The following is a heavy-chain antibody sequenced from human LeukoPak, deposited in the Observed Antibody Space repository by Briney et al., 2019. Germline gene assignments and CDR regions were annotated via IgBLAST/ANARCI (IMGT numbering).Heavy chain of an antibody. Sequence: ASVNVSCKASGYTFTGYYMHWVRQAPGQGLEWMGRINPNSGGTNYAQKFQGRVTMTRDTSISTAYMELSRLRSDDTAVYYCARGVVATIRYNWFDPWGQGTLVTVSS. D-gene: IGHD5-12*01. CDR2: INPNSGGT. CDR3: ARGVVATIRYNWFDP. J-gene: IGHJ5*02. CDR1: GYTFTGYY. V-gene: IGHV1-2*06.